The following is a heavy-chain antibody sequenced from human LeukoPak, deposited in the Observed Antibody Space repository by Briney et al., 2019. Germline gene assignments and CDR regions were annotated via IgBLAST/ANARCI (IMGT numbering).Heavy chain of an antibody. J-gene: IGHJ4*02. CDR3: ARHYYGSGSFDY. D-gene: IGHD3-10*01. Sequence: QTLSLTCTFSGFSLSTSGMCVTWIRQPPGKALEWLARIDWDDDKYYSTSLKTRLTISKDTSKNQVVLTMTNMDPVDTATYFCARHYYGSGSFDYWGQGTPVTVSS. CDR2: IDWDDDK. CDR1: GFSLSTSGMC. V-gene: IGHV2-70*11.